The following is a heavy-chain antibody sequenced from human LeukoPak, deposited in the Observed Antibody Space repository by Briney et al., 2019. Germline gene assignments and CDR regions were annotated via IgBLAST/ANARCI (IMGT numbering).Heavy chain of an antibody. Sequence: SETLSLTCAVYGGSFSGYYWSWIRQPPGKGLEWIWEINHSGSTNYNPSLKSRVTISVDTSKNQFSLKLSSVTAADTAVYYCARGGYYYDSSGYYLLDYWGQGTLVTVSS. V-gene: IGHV4-34*01. D-gene: IGHD3-22*01. CDR1: GGSFSGYY. CDR2: INHSGST. CDR3: ARGGYYYDSSGYYLLDY. J-gene: IGHJ4*02.